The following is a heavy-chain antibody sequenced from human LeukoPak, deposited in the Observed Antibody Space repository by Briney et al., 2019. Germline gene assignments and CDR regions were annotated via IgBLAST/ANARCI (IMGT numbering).Heavy chain of an antibody. J-gene: IGHJ4*02. CDR2: NSSSSSTT. CDR3: ARDHSNWEGVDC. D-gene: IGHD1-26*01. Sequence: GGSLRLSRAASGFTFSSYSMNCVRQAPGKGVEWVSYNSSSSSTTNYADSVKGRFTISRDNAKISLYLQMNSLRAEDTAVYYCARDHSNWEGVDCWGQGTLVTVSS. CDR1: GFTFSSYS. V-gene: IGHV3-48*01.